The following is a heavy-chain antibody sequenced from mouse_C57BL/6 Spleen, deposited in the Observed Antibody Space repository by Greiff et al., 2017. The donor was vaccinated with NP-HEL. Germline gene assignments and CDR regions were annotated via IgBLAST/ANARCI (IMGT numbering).Heavy chain of an antibody. Sequence: EVQLQQSGPELVKPGASVKISCKASGYSFTGYYMNWVKQSPEKSLEWIGEINPSTGGTTYNQKFKAKATLTVDKSSSTAYMQLKSLTSEDSAVYYCARWGTTVVATNWYFDVWGTGTTVTGAS. CDR1: GYSFTGYY. CDR2: INPSTGGT. V-gene: IGHV1-42*01. CDR3: ARWGTTVVATNWYFDV. J-gene: IGHJ1*03. D-gene: IGHD1-1*01.